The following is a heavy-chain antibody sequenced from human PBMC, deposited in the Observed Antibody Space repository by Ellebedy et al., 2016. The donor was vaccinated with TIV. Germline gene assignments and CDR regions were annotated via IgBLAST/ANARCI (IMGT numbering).Heavy chain of an antibody. V-gene: IGHV3-74*01. CDR3: VRDPYSYGP. CDR2: INSDGSAT. Sequence: GGSLRLSCAASGFTFSNYWMHWVRQAPGKGLVWVSRINSDGSATNHADSVKGQFTISRDNAKNTLYLQMNSLRDDDTAIYYCVRDPYSYGPWGQGTLVTVSS. J-gene: IGHJ5*02. CDR1: GFTFSNYW. D-gene: IGHD1-26*01.